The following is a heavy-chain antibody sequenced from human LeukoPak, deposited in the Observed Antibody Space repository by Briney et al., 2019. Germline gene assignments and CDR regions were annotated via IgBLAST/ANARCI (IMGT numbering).Heavy chain of an antibody. D-gene: IGHD3-22*01. V-gene: IGHV3-9*01. CDR3: AKDLYSSGYYPNYYFDY. CDR1: GFTFDDYA. J-gene: IGHJ4*02. Sequence: GRSLRLSCAASGFTFDDYAMHWVRQAPGKGLEWVSGISWNSGSIGYADSVKGRFTISRDNAKNSLYLQMNSLRAEDTALYYCAKDLYSSGYYPNYYFDYWGQGTLVTVSS. CDR2: ISWNSGSI.